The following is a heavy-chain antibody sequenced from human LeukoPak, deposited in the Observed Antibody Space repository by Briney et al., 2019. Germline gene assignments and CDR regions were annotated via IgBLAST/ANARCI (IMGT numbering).Heavy chain of an antibody. V-gene: IGHV3-23*01. CDR2: ISGGGST. CDR3: AKGSIVGATVLDY. J-gene: IGHJ4*02. CDR1: GFTFSSYA. Sequence: GGSLRLSCAASGFTFSSYAMSWVRQAPGKGLEWVSAISGGGSTNYAGSVKGRFTISRDNSKNTLYLQMNSLRAEDTAVYYCAKGSIVGATVLDYWGQGTLVTVSS. D-gene: IGHD1-26*01.